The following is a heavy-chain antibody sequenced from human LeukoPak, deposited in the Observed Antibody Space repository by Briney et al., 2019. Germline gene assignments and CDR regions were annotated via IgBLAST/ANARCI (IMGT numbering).Heavy chain of an antibody. CDR1: GGSISSGDYY. CDR3: ARGNGDYVNWYFDL. V-gene: IGHV4-30-4*08. D-gene: IGHD4-17*01. CDR2: IYYSGST. J-gene: IGHJ2*01. Sequence: SETLSLTCNVSGGSISSGDYYWSWIRQPPGKGLEWIGYIYYSGSTYYNPSLKSRVTISVDTSKNQFSLKLSSVTAADTAVYYCARGNGDYVNWYFDLWGRGTLVTVSS.